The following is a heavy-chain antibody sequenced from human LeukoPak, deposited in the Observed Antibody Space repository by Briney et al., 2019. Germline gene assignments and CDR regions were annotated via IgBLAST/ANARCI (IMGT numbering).Heavy chain of an antibody. V-gene: IGHV4-59*01. J-gene: IGHJ4*02. CDR1: GDSISRYQ. CDR2: IYDTGST. D-gene: IGHD6-19*01. CDR3: ARDSAWSYFDY. Sequence: SDTLSLTCTVSGDSISRYQWTWIRQPPGKGLAWIGYIYDTGSTNHNPSLKSRVAISVDTSKNQFSLKLSSVTAADTAVYYCARDSAWSYFDYWGQGTLVSVSS.